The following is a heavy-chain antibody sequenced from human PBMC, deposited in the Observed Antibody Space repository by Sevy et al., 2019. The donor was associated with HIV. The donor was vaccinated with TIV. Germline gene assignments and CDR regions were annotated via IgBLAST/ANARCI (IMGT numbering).Heavy chain of an antibody. V-gene: IGHV6-1*01. CDR1: GDSVSSNSAA. CDR3: ARDTEYSSGWWDAFDI. CDR2: TYYRSKWYN. Sequence: SETLSLTCAISGDSVSSNSAAWNWIRQSPSRGLEWLGRTYYRSKWYNDYAVSVKSRITINPDTSKNQFSLQLNSVTPEDTAVYYCARDTEYSSGWWDAFDIWGQRTMVTVSS. D-gene: IGHD6-19*01. J-gene: IGHJ3*02.